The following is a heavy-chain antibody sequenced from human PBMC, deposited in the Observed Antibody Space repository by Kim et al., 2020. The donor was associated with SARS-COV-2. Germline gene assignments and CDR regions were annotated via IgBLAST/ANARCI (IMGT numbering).Heavy chain of an antibody. D-gene: IGHD3-10*01. CDR1: GGTFSSYA. CDR3: ARVPTMVRGVIPYYYYGMDV. V-gene: IGHV1-69*13. Sequence: SVKVSCKASGGTFSSYAISWVRQAPGQGLEWMGGIIPIFGTANYAQKFQGRVTITADESTSTAYMELSSLRSEDTAVYYCARVPTMVRGVIPYYYYGMDVWGQGATVTVSS. J-gene: IGHJ6*02. CDR2: IIPIFGTA.